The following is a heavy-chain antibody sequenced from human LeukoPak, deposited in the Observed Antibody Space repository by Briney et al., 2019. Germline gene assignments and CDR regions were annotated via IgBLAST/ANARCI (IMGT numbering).Heavy chain of an antibody. J-gene: IGHJ6*03. Sequence: GGSLRLSCAASGFTFSSYAMSWVRQAPGKGLEWVSSISGSGGSTYYADSVKGRFTISRDNSRNTLYLQMNSLRPEDTAVYYCAKGNGFCSVTSCSYYYYMDVWGKGTTVTVSS. CDR3: AKGNGFCSVTSCSYYYYMDV. V-gene: IGHV3-23*01. CDR2: ISGSGGST. CDR1: GFTFSSYA. D-gene: IGHD2-2*01.